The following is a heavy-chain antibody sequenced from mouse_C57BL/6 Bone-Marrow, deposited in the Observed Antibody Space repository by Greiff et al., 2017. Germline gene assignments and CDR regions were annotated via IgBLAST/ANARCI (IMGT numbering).Heavy chain of an antibody. V-gene: IGHV7-3*01. Sequence: EVKLMESGGGLVQPGGSLSLSCAASGFTFTDYYMSWVRQPPGKALEWLGFIRNKANGYTTESSASVKGRFTISRDNSQSILYLQKNALRAEDSATYYCSRYRTGFDYWGQGTTLTVSS. J-gene: IGHJ2*01. CDR2: IRNKANGYTT. CDR1: GFTFTDYY. D-gene: IGHD4-1*01. CDR3: SRYRTGFDY.